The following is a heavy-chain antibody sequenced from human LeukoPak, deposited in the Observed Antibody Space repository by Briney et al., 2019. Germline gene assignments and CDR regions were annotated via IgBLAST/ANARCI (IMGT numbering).Heavy chain of an antibody. CDR3: AKDRAPDTAMVLLDY. V-gene: IGHV3-30*18. D-gene: IGHD5-18*01. CDR2: ISYDGSNK. Sequence: PGRSLRLSCAASGFTFSSYGMHWVRQAPGKGLEWVAVISYDGSNKYYADSVKGRFTISRDNSKNTLYLQMNSLRAEDTAVYYCAKDRAPDTAMVLLDYWGQGTLVSVSS. CDR1: GFTFSSYG. J-gene: IGHJ4*02.